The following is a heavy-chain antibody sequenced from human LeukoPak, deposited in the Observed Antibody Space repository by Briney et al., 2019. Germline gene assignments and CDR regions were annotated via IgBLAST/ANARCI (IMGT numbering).Heavy chain of an antibody. D-gene: IGHD2-8*01. Sequence: GGSLRLSCAVSGFTFSNYDMHWVRQAPGKGLEWVAVIWYDGSNKYYADSVKGRFTISRDNSKNTLYLQMNTLRAEDTAVYYCARDPGGVVYFDYWGQGTLVSISS. CDR3: ARDPGGVVYFDY. CDR2: IWYDGSNK. J-gene: IGHJ4*02. CDR1: GFTFSNYD. V-gene: IGHV3-33*01.